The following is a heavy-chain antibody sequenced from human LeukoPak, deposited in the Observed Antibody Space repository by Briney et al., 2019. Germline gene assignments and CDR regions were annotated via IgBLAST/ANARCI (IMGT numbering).Heavy chain of an antibody. V-gene: IGHV4-59*01. Sequence: SETLPLTCTVSGGSISSYYWSWIRQPPGKGLEWIGYIYYSGSTNYNPSLKSRVTISVDTSKNQFSLKLSSVTAADTAVYYCARDYYDSSGLYYFDYWGQGTLVTVSS. CDR3: ARDYYDSSGLYYFDY. CDR1: GGSISSYY. J-gene: IGHJ4*02. D-gene: IGHD3-22*01. CDR2: IYYSGST.